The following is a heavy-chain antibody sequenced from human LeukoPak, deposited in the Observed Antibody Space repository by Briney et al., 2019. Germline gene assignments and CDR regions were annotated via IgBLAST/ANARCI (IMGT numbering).Heavy chain of an antibody. CDR1: GYTFTGYY. Sequence: GASVKVSCKASGYTFTGYYMHWVRQAPGQGLEWMGWINPNSGGTNYAQKFQGRVTMTRDTSISTAYMELSSLRSEDTAVYYCARGNDILTGYYYYYYYYMDVWGKGTTVTISS. CDR3: ARGNDILTGYYYYYYYYMDV. D-gene: IGHD3-9*01. V-gene: IGHV1-2*02. J-gene: IGHJ6*03. CDR2: INPNSGGT.